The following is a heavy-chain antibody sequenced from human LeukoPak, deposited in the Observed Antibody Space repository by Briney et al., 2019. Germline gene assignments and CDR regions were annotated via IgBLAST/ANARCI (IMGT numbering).Heavy chain of an antibody. J-gene: IGHJ3*02. CDR1: GGSISSSSYY. Sequence: SETLSLTCTVSGGSISSSSYYWGWIRQPPGKGLEWIGSIYYSGSTYYNPSLKSRVTIFVDTSKNQFSLKLNSVTAADTAVYYCASARVPEWAFDIWGQGTMVTVSS. V-gene: IGHV4-39*01. CDR2: IYYSGST. D-gene: IGHD1-14*01. CDR3: ASARVPEWAFDI.